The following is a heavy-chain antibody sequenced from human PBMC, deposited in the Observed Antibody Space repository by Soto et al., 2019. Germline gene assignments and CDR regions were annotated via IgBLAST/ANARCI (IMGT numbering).Heavy chain of an antibody. Sequence: ASVKVSCKASGGTFSSYAISWVRQAPLQVLEWMGGIIPIFGTANYAQKFQGRVTITADESTSTAYMELSSLRSEDTAVYYCARDRPIAAAGTIFAFDIWGQGTMVTVSS. CDR1: GGTFSSYA. CDR2: IIPIFGTA. CDR3: ARDRPIAAAGTIFAFDI. D-gene: IGHD6-13*01. V-gene: IGHV1-69*13. J-gene: IGHJ3*02.